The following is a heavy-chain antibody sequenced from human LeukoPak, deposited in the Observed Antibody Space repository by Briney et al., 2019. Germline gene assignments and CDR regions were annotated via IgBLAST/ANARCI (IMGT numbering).Heavy chain of an antibody. CDR1: GGSISSSSYY. D-gene: IGHD3-10*01. CDR3: ARQYYLGGFSVYPLYYGSGSFDY. V-gene: IGHV4-39*01. J-gene: IGHJ4*02. CDR2: IYYSGST. Sequence: SSETLSLTCTVSGGSISSSSYYWGWIRQPPGKGLEWIGSIYYSGSTYYNPSLKSRVTISVDTSKNQFSLRLSSVTAADTAVYYCARQYYLGGFSVYPLYYGSGSFDYWGQGTLVTVSS.